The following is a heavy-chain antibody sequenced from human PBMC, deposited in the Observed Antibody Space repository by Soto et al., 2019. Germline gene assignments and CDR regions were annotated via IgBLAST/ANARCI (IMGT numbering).Heavy chain of an antibody. D-gene: IGHD3-10*01. V-gene: IGHV3-30-3*01. Sequence: QVQLVESGGGVVQPGRSLRLSCAASGFTFSSYAMHWVRQAPGKGLEGVAVISYDGSNKYYADSVKGRFTISRDNSKNTLYLQMNSLRAEDTAVYYCASTVGGYGSGSETALGAFDIWGQGTMVSVSS. J-gene: IGHJ3*02. CDR3: ASTVGGYGSGSETALGAFDI. CDR1: GFTFSSYA. CDR2: ISYDGSNK.